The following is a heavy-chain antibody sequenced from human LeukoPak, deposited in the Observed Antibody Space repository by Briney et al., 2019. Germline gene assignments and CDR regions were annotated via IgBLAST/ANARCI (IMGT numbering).Heavy chain of an antibody. CDR1: GGSFSGYY. J-gene: IGHJ6*04. CDR3: ARAPWGLRSMDV. D-gene: IGHD1-26*01. Sequence: SETLSLTCAVYGGSFSGYYWSWIRQPPGKGLEWIGEINHSGSTNYNPSLKSRVTISVDTPKNQFSLKLSSVTAADTAVYYCARAPWGLRSMDVWGKGTTVTVSS. V-gene: IGHV4-34*01. CDR2: INHSGST.